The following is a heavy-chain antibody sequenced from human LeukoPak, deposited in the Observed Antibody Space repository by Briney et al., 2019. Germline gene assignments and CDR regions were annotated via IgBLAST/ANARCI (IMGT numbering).Heavy chain of an antibody. V-gene: IGHV3-21*01. CDR3: ARDEGYCSGGSCTGYLDY. CDR1: GFALSSYS. CDR2: ISSSSSYI. Sequence: GGSLRLSCAASGFALSSYSMNWVRQAPGKGLEWVSTISSSSSYIYYADSVKGRFTVSRDNAKNSLNLQMNSLRDDDTAVYYCARDEGYCSGGSCTGYLDYWGQGALVTVSS. J-gene: IGHJ4*02. D-gene: IGHD2-15*01.